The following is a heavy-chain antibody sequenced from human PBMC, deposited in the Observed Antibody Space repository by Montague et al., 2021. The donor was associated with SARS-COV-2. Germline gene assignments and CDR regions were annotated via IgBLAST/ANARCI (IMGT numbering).Heavy chain of an antibody. Sequence: SETLSLTCTVSGGSISSYYWSWIRQPPGKGLEWIGYIYYSGSTNYNPSPKSRVTISVDTSKNQFSLKLSPVTAADTAVYYCAGTYYDFWSGFIHYYYMDVWGKGTTVTVSS. CDR2: IYYSGST. V-gene: IGHV4-59*01. D-gene: IGHD3-3*01. J-gene: IGHJ6*03. CDR3: AGTYYDFWSGFIHYYYMDV. CDR1: GGSISSYY.